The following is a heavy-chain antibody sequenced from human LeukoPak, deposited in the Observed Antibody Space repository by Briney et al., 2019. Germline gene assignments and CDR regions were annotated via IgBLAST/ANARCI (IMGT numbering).Heavy chain of an antibody. Sequence: GGSLRLSCAASEFTFSSYSMNWVRQAPGKGLEWVSSISSSSSYIDYADSVKGRFTISRDNAKNSLYLQMNSLRAEDTAVYYCARVEEAAAFNPWGQGTLVTVSS. V-gene: IGHV3-21*01. CDR1: EFTFSSYS. D-gene: IGHD6-13*01. CDR2: ISSSSSYI. CDR3: ARVEEAAAFNP. J-gene: IGHJ5*02.